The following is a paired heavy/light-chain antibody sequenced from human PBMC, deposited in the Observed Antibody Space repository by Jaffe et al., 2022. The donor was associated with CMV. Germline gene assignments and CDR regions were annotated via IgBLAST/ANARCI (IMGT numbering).Heavy chain of an antibody. CDR2: IFNGGAT. J-gene: IGHJ6*03. V-gene: IGHV4-59*01. CDR3: ARVGIQQRRIPFRAAPYNDYYMDV. CDR1: GDSISNYY. Sequence: QVQLQESGPGLVKPSETLSLTCSVSGDSISNYYWTWVRQSPANGLECIGYIFNGGATNYSPSLQSRATISMDTSKNQLSLKLTSVSAADTAVYYCARVGIQQRRIPFRAAPYNDYYMDVWGKGITVTVSS. D-gene: IGHD6-25*01.
Light chain of an antibody. CDR3: QQYNDWPLLFT. Sequence: EIVMTQSPAILSVSPGERVTLSCRASQSVNSRLAWYQQRPGQAPRLLIYGASTRATGVPARFSGSGSGTEFSLTITSLQSEDFAVYYCQQYNDWPLLFTFGQGTKLEIK. CDR1: QSVNSR. V-gene: IGKV3-15*01. J-gene: IGKJ2*01. CDR2: GAS.